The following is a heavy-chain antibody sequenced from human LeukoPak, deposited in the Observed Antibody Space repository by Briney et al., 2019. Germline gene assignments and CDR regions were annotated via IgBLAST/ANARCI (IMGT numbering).Heavy chain of an antibody. CDR1: GFPFSSYE. CDR2: ISSSGSTI. V-gene: IGHV3-48*03. CDR3: ARDRRDYYDSSSYYFCDY. Sequence: GGSLRLSCAASGFPFSSYEMNWVRQAPGKGLEWLSYISSSGSTIYYADSVKGRFTISRDNAKNSLYLQMNSLRAEDTAVYYCARDRRDYYDSSSYYFCDYWGQGTLVTVSS. D-gene: IGHD3-22*01. J-gene: IGHJ4*02.